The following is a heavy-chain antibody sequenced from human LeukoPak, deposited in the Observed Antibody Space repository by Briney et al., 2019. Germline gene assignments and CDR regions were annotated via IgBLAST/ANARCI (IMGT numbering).Heavy chain of an antibody. CDR3: AREGEVIVTDNLFY. Sequence: SVKVSCKASGYTFSGHYIHWVRQAPGQGLEWMGGIIPIFGTANYAQKFQGRVTITADESTSTAYMELSSLRSEDTAVYYCAREGEVIVTDNLFYWGQGTLVTVSS. V-gene: IGHV1-69*13. J-gene: IGHJ4*02. D-gene: IGHD2-21*01. CDR1: GYTFSGHY. CDR2: IIPIFGTA.